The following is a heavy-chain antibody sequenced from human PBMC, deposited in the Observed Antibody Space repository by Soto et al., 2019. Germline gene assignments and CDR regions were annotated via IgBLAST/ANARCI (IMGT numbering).Heavy chain of an antibody. V-gene: IGHV1-69*13. J-gene: IGHJ6*02. CDR3: GSGPQSCYYRMDV. Sequence: SVMVFSNDSGGTFSSYSISGLRHAAGQGLEWMGGYTPIFGTANCAQKFQGGATIAAEESTSTAYMELSRLRSEDAAVYYGGSGPQSCYYRMDVWGQGTTVTVSS. CDR1: GGTFSSYS. CDR2: YTPIFGTA. D-gene: IGHD1-26*01.